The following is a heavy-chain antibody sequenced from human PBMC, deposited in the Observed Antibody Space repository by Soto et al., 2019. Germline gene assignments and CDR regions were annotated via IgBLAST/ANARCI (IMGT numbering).Heavy chain of an antibody. CDR3: ARVDIVATMPWCY. CDR2: IYYSGST. Sequence: SETLSLTCTVSGGSISSSSYYWGWIRQPPGKGLEWIGSIYYSGSTYYNPSLKSRITISVDTSKNQFSLKLSCVTAADTAVYYCARVDIVATMPWCYWGQGTLVTVSS. V-gene: IGHV4-39*01. J-gene: IGHJ4*02. D-gene: IGHD5-12*01. CDR1: GGSISSSSYY.